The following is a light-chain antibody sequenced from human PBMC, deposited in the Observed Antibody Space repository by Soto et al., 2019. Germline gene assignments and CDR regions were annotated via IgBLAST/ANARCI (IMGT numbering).Light chain of an antibody. Sequence: EIVLTQSPGTMPLSPGERATLSCRASQSVSSSYLAWYQQKSGQAPRLLIYGASSRATGIPDRFSGSGSGTDFTLTLSRLEPEDFAVYYCQQYGSSPLTFGGGTQVEIK. J-gene: IGKJ4*01. V-gene: IGKV3-20*01. CDR3: QQYGSSPLT. CDR2: GAS. CDR1: QSVSSSY.